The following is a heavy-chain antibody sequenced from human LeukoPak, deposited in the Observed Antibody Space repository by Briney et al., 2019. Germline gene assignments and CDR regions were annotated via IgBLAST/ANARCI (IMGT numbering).Heavy chain of an antibody. CDR1: GFTFSSYA. J-gene: IGHJ4*02. CDR2: ISYDGSNK. Sequence: GRSLRLSCAASGFTFSSYAMHWVRQAPGKGLEWVAVISYDGSNKYYADSVKGRFTISRDNSKNTLYLQMNSLRAEDTAVYYCATVPPAAVVGFYFDYWGQGTLVTVSS. CDR3: ATVPPAAVVGFYFDY. V-gene: IGHV3-30-3*01. D-gene: IGHD6-13*01.